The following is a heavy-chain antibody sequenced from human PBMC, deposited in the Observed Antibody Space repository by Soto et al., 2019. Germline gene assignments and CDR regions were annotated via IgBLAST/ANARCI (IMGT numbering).Heavy chain of an antibody. CDR1: GFIFSNYY. Sequence: QVQLVESGGGLVKSGRSLRLSCAASGFIFSNYYLTWIRQAPGRGLEWISYISSSGSTTDYADSVKGRFTISRDNSKNSLYLQMDFLRADDTAVYYCAKGVAVAGYDYGLDVWGQGTTVSVSS. D-gene: IGHD6-19*01. J-gene: IGHJ6*02. CDR2: ISSSGSTT. CDR3: AKGVAVAGYDYGLDV. V-gene: IGHV3-11*01.